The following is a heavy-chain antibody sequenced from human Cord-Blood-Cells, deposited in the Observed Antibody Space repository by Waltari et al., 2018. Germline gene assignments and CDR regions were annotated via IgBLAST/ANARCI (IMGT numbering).Heavy chain of an antibody. CDR1: GFTFSRYA. D-gene: IGHD1-7*01. V-gene: IGHV3-30*04. J-gene: IGHJ4*02. CDR3: ATDMTGELLPLDY. CDR2: ITYDGSNK. Sequence: QVQLVESGGGVVQPGRSLRLSWAAAGFTFSRYAMHWVRQAPGKGLELVAVITYDGSNKSYADPVKGRFTISRDNSKNTLYLQMNSLRAEDTAVYYCATDMTGELLPLDYWGQGTLVTVSS.